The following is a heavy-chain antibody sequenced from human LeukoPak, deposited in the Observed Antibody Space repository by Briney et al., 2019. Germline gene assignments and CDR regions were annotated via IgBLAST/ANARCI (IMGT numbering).Heavy chain of an antibody. CDR1: GFTFSSYG. Sequence: PGRSLRLSCAASGFTFSSYGMHWVRQAPGKGLEWVAVISYDGSNKYYADSVKGRFTISRDNSKNTLYLQMNSLRAEDTAVYYCAKDGHGDYVGGFFGYWGQGTLVTVSS. J-gene: IGHJ4*02. V-gene: IGHV3-30*18. CDR2: ISYDGSNK. D-gene: IGHD4-17*01. CDR3: AKDGHGDYVGGFFGY.